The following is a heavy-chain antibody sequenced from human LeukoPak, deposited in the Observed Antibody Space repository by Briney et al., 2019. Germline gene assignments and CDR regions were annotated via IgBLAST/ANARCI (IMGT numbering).Heavy chain of an antibody. Sequence: PGGSLRLSCAASGFTFSSYAMHWVRQVPGKGLEWVAVISNVGSSKYYADSVKGRFTISRDNSKNTLDLQMNSLRAEDTAVYYCARVTYSGYDFGQPYYYGMDVWGQGTTVTVSS. CDR3: ARVTYSGYDFGQPYYYGMDV. D-gene: IGHD5-12*01. V-gene: IGHV3-30-3*01. CDR2: ISNVGSSK. J-gene: IGHJ6*02. CDR1: GFTFSSYA.